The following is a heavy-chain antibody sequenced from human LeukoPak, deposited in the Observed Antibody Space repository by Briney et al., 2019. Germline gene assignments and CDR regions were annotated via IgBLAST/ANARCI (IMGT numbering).Heavy chain of an antibody. CDR3: ARDMIRGQPDYLDY. CDR1: GFMFTGFA. CDR2: ISYDGKVK. V-gene: IGHV3-30*15. J-gene: IGHJ4*02. Sequence: GRSLRLSCAASGFMFTGFAMHWVRQAPGKGLQWVAVISYDGKVKFYGDSVKGRFTISRDDSKNMLYLQMSSLRPDDTAVYYCARDMIRGQPDYLDYWGQGTLVTVSS. D-gene: IGHD3-10*01.